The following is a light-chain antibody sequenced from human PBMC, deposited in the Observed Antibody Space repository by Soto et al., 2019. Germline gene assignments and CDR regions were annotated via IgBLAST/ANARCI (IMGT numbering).Light chain of an antibody. CDR2: GAS. CDR1: QGIRND. Sequence: AIQMTQSPSSPSASVGDSVTITCRASQGIRNDLGWYQQKPGEAPKLLIYGASTLQSGVPSRFSGRGSGTDFTLTISSLQPEDFATYYCLQDYNYPRTFGQGTKVDIK. J-gene: IGKJ1*01. CDR3: LQDYNYPRT. V-gene: IGKV1-6*01.